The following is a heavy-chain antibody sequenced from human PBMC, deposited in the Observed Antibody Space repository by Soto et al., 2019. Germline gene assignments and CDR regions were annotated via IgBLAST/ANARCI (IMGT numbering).Heavy chain of an antibody. CDR2: IWYDGSNK. V-gene: IGHV3-33*01. Sequence: QVQLVESGGGVVQPGRSLRLSCAASGFIFSTYGLHWVRQAPGKGLEWVAVIWYDGSNKYYADSVKGRFTISRDNSKKTLDLQMNSLSAEDTDVYYCAREGGCYWVYWGQGTLVTVSS. CDR3: AREGGCYWVY. D-gene: IGHD3-3*01. CDR1: GFIFSTYG. J-gene: IGHJ4*02.